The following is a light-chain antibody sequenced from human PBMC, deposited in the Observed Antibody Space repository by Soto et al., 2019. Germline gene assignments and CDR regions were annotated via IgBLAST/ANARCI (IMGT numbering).Light chain of an antibody. CDR3: QQYYDWPIT. CDR2: GAS. Sequence: EIVMTQSPATLSVPLGEGATVSCRASQSVSTDLAWYQQKPGQAPRLLIFGASTRATGIPARFSGSGSGTEFTLTISSLQSEDFAVYYCQQYYDWPITFGQGTQLEIK. CDR1: QSVSTD. V-gene: IGKV3-15*01. J-gene: IGKJ5*01.